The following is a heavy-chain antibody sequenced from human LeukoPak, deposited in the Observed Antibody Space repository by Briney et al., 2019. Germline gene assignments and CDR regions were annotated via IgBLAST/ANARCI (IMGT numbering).Heavy chain of an antibody. V-gene: IGHV1-18*03. Sequence: ASVKVSCKASGYTFTSYGISWVRQAPGQGLEWMGWISAYNGNTKYAQRLQGRVTMTTDTSTSTAYMELRSLRSEDMAVYYCAREAVLGGTHFDYWGQGTLVTVSS. J-gene: IGHJ4*02. CDR1: GYTFTSYG. D-gene: IGHD2-8*02. CDR2: ISAYNGNT. CDR3: AREAVLGGTHFDY.